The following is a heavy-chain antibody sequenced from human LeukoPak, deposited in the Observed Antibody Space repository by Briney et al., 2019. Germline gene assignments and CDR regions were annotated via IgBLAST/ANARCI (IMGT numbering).Heavy chain of an antibody. V-gene: IGHV1-18*01. Sequence: ASVKVSCKASGYSFTSYGISWVRQAPGQGLEWMGWISAYNGNTNYAQKLQGRVTMTTDTSTSTAYMELRSLRSDDTAVYYCARMRIAARPGYYGMDVWGQGTTVTVSS. CDR3: ARMRIAARPGYYGMDV. D-gene: IGHD6-6*01. J-gene: IGHJ6*02. CDR2: ISAYNGNT. CDR1: GYSFTSYG.